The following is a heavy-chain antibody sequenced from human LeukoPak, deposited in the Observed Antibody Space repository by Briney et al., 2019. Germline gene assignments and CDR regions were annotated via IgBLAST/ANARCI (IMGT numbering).Heavy chain of an antibody. D-gene: IGHD3-22*01. Sequence: QPGGSLRLSCAASGFTFSSYAMHWVRQAPGKGLEWVAVIWYDGSNKYYADSVKGRFTISRDNSKNTLYLQMNSLRAEDTAVYYCARDSSDYYDSSGLMGCFDYWGQGTLVTVSS. CDR2: IWYDGSNK. CDR1: GFTFSSYA. J-gene: IGHJ4*02. V-gene: IGHV3-33*08. CDR3: ARDSSDYYDSSGLMGCFDY.